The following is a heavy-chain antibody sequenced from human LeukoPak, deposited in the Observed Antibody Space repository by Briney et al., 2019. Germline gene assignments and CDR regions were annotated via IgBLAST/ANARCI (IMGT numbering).Heavy chain of an antibody. CDR3: ARGGGYYDSSGYMSY. V-gene: IGHV4-31*03. CDR2: IYYSGST. J-gene: IGHJ4*02. D-gene: IGHD3-22*01. CDR1: GGSISSGGYY. Sequence: SETLSLTCTVSGGSISSGGYYWSWIRQHPGQGLEWIGYIYYSGSTYYNPSLKSRVTISVDTSKNQFSLKLSSVTAADTAVYYCARGGGYYDSSGYMSYWGQGTLVTVSS.